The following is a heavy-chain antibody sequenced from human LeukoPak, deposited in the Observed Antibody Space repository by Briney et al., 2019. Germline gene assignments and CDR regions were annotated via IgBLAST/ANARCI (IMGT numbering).Heavy chain of an antibody. V-gene: IGHV3-48*03. J-gene: IGHJ4*02. Sequence: GGSLTLSCAASGFTFSSYEMNWVRQAPGKGLEWVSYISSSGSTIYYADSVKGRFTISRDNAKNSLYLKMDSLRAEDTAVYYCARGPSSPLTHWGQGTLVTVSS. CDR1: GFTFSSYE. D-gene: IGHD6-6*01. CDR2: ISSSGSTI. CDR3: ARGPSSPLTH.